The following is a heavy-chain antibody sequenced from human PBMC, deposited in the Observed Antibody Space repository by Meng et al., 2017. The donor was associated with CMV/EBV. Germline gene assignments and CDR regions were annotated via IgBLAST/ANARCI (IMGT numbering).Heavy chain of an antibody. Sequence: SETLSLTCTVSGGSVSSGSYYWSWIRQPPGKGLEWIGYIYYSGSTNYNPSLKSRVTISVDTSKNQFSLKLSSVTAADTAVYYCARDRRVRGVIGYYYYGMDVWGQGTTVTVS. CDR1: GGSVSSGSYY. D-gene: IGHD3-10*01. J-gene: IGHJ6*02. CDR3: ARDRRVRGVIGYYYYGMDV. V-gene: IGHV4-61*01. CDR2: IYYSGST.